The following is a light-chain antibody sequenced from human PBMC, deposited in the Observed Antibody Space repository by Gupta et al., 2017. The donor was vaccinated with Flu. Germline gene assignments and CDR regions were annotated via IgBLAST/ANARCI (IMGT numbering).Light chain of an antibody. CDR1: ESVDRHH. Sequence: LAQSPGTLSLSPGERVTLSCRAAESVDRHHLTWYQQKPGQAPRLLIYGASIRAPGIPDRFSGGGSDTDFTLTIDALAPEDSASYYCQHYKASPYTFGQGTKMQI. V-gene: IGKV3-20*01. J-gene: IGKJ2*01. CDR3: QHYKASPYT. CDR2: GAS.